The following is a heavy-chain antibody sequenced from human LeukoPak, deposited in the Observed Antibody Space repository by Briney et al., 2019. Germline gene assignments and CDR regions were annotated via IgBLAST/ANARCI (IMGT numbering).Heavy chain of an antibody. D-gene: IGHD6-13*01. CDR3: ARDDSRYYYYYGMDV. Sequence: PGRSLRLSCAASGFTFSNYAMHWVRQAPGKGLEWVAVISYDGSNKYYADSVKGRFTISRDNSKNTLYLQMNSLRAEDTAVYYCARDDSRYYYYYGMDVWGQGTTVTVSS. J-gene: IGHJ6*02. CDR1: GFTFSNYA. CDR2: ISYDGSNK. V-gene: IGHV3-30-3*01.